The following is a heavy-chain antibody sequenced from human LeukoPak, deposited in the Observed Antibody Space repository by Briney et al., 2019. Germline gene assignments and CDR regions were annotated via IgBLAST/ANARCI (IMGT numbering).Heavy chain of an antibody. J-gene: IGHJ3*02. CDR1: GFTFSSYA. V-gene: IGHV3-23*01. CDR2: ISGSGGST. CDR3: AIVGGGAFDI. Sequence: KSGGSLRLSCAASGFTFSSYAMSWVRQAPGKGLEWVSAISGSGGSTYYADSVKGRFTISRDNAKNSLYLQMNSLRAEDTALYYCAIVGGGAFDIWGQGTMVTVSS. D-gene: IGHD3-10*01.